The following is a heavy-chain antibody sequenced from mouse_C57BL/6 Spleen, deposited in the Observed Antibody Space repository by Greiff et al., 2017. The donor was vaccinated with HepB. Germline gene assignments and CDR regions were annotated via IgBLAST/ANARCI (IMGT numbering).Heavy chain of an antibody. CDR3: ARSRQGYFDY. V-gene: IGHV1-54*01. CDR1: GYAFTNYL. Sequence: VQRVESGAELVRPGTSVKVSCKASGYAFTNYLIEWVKQRPGQGLEWIGVINPGSGGTNYNEKFKGKATLTADKSSSTAYMQLSSLTSEDSAVYFCARSRQGYFDYWGQGTTLTVSS. J-gene: IGHJ2*01. D-gene: IGHD1-2*01. CDR2: INPGSGGT.